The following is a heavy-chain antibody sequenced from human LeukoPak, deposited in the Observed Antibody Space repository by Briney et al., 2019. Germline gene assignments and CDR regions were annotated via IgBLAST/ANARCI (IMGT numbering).Heavy chain of an antibody. V-gene: IGHV1-46*01. D-gene: IGHD5-24*01. CDR3: TREPWLHQFDS. Sequence: NSGGSLRLSCAASGYTFTTYYMHWVRQAPGQGLEWMGIIHPSGGSTGYAQKFQGRVTMTRDMSTSTVYMELSSLRSEDTAVYYCTREPWLHQFDSWGQGTLVTVSS. J-gene: IGHJ4*02. CDR2: IHPSGGST. CDR1: GYTFTTYY.